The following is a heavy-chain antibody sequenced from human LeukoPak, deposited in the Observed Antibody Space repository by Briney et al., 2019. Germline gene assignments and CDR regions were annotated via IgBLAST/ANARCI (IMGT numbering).Heavy chain of an antibody. V-gene: IGHV1-18*01. J-gene: IGHJ4*02. Sequence: ASVKVSCKASGYNFTSYGISWVRQAPGQGLEWMRWISAYKGNTNYAQNFQGRVSMTTDTSTSTAYMELRSLRSDDTAVYYCARQTGSGLFILPGGQGTLVTVSS. CDR2: ISAYKGNT. CDR1: GYNFTSYG. CDR3: ARQTGSGLFILP. D-gene: IGHD3/OR15-3a*01.